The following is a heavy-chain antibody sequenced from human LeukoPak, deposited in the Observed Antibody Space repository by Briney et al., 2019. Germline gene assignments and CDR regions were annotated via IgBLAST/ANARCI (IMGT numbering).Heavy chain of an antibody. Sequence: AASVKVSCMASGYTFTSYGISWVRQAPGQGLEWMGWISAYNGNTNYAQKLQGRVTMTTDTSTSTAYMELRSLRSDDTAVYYCARDRGIAAAGQERYGMDVWGQGTTVTVSS. CDR3: ARDRGIAAAGQERYGMDV. D-gene: IGHD6-13*01. CDR2: ISAYNGNT. V-gene: IGHV1-18*01. CDR1: GYTFTSYG. J-gene: IGHJ6*02.